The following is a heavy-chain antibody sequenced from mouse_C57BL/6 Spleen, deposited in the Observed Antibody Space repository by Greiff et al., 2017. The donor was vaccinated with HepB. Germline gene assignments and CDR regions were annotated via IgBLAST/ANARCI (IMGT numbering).Heavy chain of an antibody. CDR1: GFTFSSYA. V-gene: IGHV5-4*01. Sequence: EVKLVESGGGLVKPGGSLKLSCAASGFTFSSYAMSWVRQTPEKRLEWVATISDGGSYTYYPDNVKGRFTISRDNAKNNLYLQMSHLKSEDTAMYYCARDHYSNYYYFDYWGQGTTLTVSS. CDR3: ARDHYSNYYYFDY. D-gene: IGHD2-5*01. CDR2: ISDGGSYT. J-gene: IGHJ2*01.